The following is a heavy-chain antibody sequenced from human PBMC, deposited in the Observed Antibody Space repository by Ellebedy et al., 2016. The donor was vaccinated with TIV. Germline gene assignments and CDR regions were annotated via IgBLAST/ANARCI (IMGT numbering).Heavy chain of an antibody. Sequence: MPSETLSLTCTVSGGSISSGGYYWSWIRQHPGKGLEWIGYIYYSGSTYYNPSLKSRVTISVDTSKNQFSLKLSSVTAADTAVYYCARVQNIHTGAFDIWGQGTMVTVSS. CDR1: GGSISSGGYY. CDR3: ARVQNIHTGAFDI. CDR2: IYYSGST. V-gene: IGHV4-31*03. D-gene: IGHD2/OR15-2a*01. J-gene: IGHJ3*02.